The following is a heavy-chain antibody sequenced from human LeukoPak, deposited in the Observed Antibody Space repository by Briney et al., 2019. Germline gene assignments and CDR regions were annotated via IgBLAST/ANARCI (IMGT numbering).Heavy chain of an antibody. Sequence: SETLSLTCAVYGGSFSGYYWSWIRQPPGKGLEWIGEINHSGSTNYNPSLKSRVTISVDTSKNQFPLKLSSVTAADTAVYYYARGPWYQLWCSSYYYMDVWGKGTTVTVSS. CDR1: GGSFSGYY. CDR2: INHSGST. J-gene: IGHJ6*03. CDR3: ARGPWYQLWCSSYYYMDV. V-gene: IGHV4-34*01. D-gene: IGHD2-2*01.